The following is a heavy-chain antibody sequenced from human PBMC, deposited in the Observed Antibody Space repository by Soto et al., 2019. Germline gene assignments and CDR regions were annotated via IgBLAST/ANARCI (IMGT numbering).Heavy chain of an antibody. CDR3: ARAAYYDFWSGYAYYFDY. D-gene: IGHD3-3*01. Sequence: SETLSLTCTVSGASIISDGYYWTWIRQHPGKGLEWIGYIYYSGSTYYNPSLKSRVTISVDTSKNQFSLKLSSVTAADTAVYYCARAAYYDFWSGYAYYFDYWGQGTLLTVSS. CDR1: GASIISDGYY. CDR2: IYYSGST. V-gene: IGHV4-30-4*02. J-gene: IGHJ4*02.